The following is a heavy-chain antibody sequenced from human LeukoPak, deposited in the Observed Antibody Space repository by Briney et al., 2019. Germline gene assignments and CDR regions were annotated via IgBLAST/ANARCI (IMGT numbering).Heavy chain of an antibody. D-gene: IGHD1/OR15-1a*01. V-gene: IGHV3-7*01. CDR2: IKQDGSAE. CDR1: GFTFSTYW. CDR3: ARKGTFQDDAFDI. J-gene: IGHJ3*02. Sequence: GGSLRLSCAASGFTFSTYWMSWVRQAPGKGLEWVANIKQDGSAENYVDSVKGRFTVSRDNAKNLLFLQMNSLRGEDSAVYYCARKGTFQDDAFDIWGQGTMVTVSP.